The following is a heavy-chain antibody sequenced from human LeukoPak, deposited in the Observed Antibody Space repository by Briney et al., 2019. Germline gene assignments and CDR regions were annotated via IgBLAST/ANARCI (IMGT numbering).Heavy chain of an antibody. J-gene: IGHJ5*02. V-gene: IGHV1-2*04. D-gene: IGHD3-10*01. Sequence: ASVKVSCKASGYTFTGYYMDWVRQAPGQGLEWMGWINPNSGGTNYAQKFQGWVTMTRDTSISTAYMELSRLRSDDTAVYYCARAMVRGVNWFDPWGQGTLVTVSS. CDR2: INPNSGGT. CDR3: ARAMVRGVNWFDP. CDR1: GYTFTGYY.